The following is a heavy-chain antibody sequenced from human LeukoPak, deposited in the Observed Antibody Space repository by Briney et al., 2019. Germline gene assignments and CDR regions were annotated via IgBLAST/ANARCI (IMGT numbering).Heavy chain of an antibody. J-gene: IGHJ4*02. CDR2: INHSGNT. D-gene: IGHD2-21*02. CDR1: GGSFSVYY. V-gene: IGHV4-34*01. Sequence: SETLSLTCAVYGGSFSVYYWSWIRQPPGKGLEWIGEINHSGNTNYNPSLKSRVTISVDTSKNQFSLKLSPVTAADTAVYYCARGGFYCGGDCYVDYWGQGTLVTVSS. CDR3: ARGGFYCGGDCYVDY.